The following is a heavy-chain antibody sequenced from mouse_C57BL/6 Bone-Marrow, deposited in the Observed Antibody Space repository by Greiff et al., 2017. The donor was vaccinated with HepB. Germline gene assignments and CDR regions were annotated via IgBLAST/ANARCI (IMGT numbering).Heavy chain of an antibody. D-gene: IGHD1-1*01. Sequence: VKLQQSGAELVRPGASVTLSCKASGYTFTDYEMHWVKQTPVHGLEWIGAIDPETGGTAYNQKFKGKAILTADKSSSTAYMELRSLTSEDSAVDYCTRITTVVATAFAYWGQGTLVTVSA. V-gene: IGHV1-15*01. CDR1: GYTFTDYE. CDR3: TRITTVVATAFAY. CDR2: IDPETGGT. J-gene: IGHJ3*01.